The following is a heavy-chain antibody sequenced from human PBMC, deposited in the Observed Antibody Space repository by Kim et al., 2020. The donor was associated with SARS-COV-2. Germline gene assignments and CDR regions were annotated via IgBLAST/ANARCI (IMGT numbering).Heavy chain of an antibody. CDR3: ARDSSSWYGPDYYGMDV. V-gene: IGHV3-11*06. Sequence: VKCRFTISRDSAKNSLYLQMNSLRAEDTAVYYWARDSSSWYGPDYYGMDVWGQGTTVTVSS. D-gene: IGHD6-13*01. J-gene: IGHJ6*02.